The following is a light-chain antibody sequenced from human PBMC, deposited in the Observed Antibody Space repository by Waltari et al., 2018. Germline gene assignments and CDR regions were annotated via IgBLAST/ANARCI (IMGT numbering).Light chain of an antibody. CDR1: QSVSNNW. J-gene: IGKJ1*01. CDR2: GAS. Sequence: EIVLTQPPGTLSLSPGERVTLSCRASQSVSNNWLAWYQQQAGQAPRLLIYGASSRATGIPDRFSGSGSGTDFTLTISRLEPEDFAVYYCHQYGSSPRTFGQGTKVEVK. V-gene: IGKV3-20*01. CDR3: HQYGSSPRT.